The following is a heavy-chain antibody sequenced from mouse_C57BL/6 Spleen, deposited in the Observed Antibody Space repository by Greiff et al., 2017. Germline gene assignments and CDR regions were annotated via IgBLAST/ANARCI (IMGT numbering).Heavy chain of an antibody. J-gene: IGHJ1*03. CDR3: ARDRPTVVARSWYFDV. CDR1: GFTFSSYA. CDR2: ISDGGSYT. Sequence: EVQLVESGGGLVKPGGSLKLSCAASGFTFSSYAMSWVRQTPEKRLEWVATISDGGSYTYYPDNVKGRFTISRDNAKNNLYLQMSHLKSEDTAMYYCARDRPTVVARSWYFDVWGTGTTVTVSS. V-gene: IGHV5-4*01. D-gene: IGHD1-1*01.